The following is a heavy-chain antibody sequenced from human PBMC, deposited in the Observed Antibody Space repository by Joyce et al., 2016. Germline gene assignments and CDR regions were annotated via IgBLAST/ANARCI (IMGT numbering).Heavy chain of an antibody. J-gene: IGHJ3*02. CDR1: GGSINSGGYY. Sequence: QVQLQESGPGLVKPSQTLSLTCTVSGGSINSGGYYWTWIRQHPGKRLEWIANIYYTGRTYYNPSLKSRITISVDTSKNQFSLKLSSVTAADTAMYYCAREVVYDILTGYYRGAFDIWGQGTMVTVSS. D-gene: IGHD3-9*01. V-gene: IGHV4-31*03. CDR2: IYYTGRT. CDR3: AREVVYDILTGYYRGAFDI.